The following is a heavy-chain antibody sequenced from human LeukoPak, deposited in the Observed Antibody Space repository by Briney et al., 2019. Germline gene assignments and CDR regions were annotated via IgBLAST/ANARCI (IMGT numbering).Heavy chain of an antibody. CDR2: ISGSISYSGST. CDR1: GGSIRSSFY. J-gene: IGHJ3*02. V-gene: IGHV4-39*07. Sequence: SETLSLTCTVSGGSIRSSFYWGWIRQPPGKGLEWIASISGSISYSGSTYYNPSLKSRVSMSVDTSKNQFSLKLSSVTAADTAVYYCARGDLDYYDSSGYQGAFDIWGQGTMVTVSS. CDR3: ARGDLDYYDSSGYQGAFDI. D-gene: IGHD3-22*01.